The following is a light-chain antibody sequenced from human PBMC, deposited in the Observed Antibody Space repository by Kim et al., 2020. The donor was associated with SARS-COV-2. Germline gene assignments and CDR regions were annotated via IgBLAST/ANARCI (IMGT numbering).Light chain of an antibody. CDR3: QQYGTSRGA. CDR2: GVS. J-gene: IGKJ2*01. Sequence: FSPGESVTLSCRARQTINRNYLAWYQHKPGQSPRLLIYGVSIRATDIPDRFSGSGSGTDFTLTISRLQPEDFAVYYCQQYGTSRGAFGQGTKLEI. CDR1: QTINRNY. V-gene: IGKV3-20*01.